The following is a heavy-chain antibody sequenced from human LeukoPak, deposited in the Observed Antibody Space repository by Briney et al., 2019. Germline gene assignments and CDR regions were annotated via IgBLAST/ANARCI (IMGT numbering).Heavy chain of an antibody. CDR3: MGAHGY. Sequence: SGGSLRLSCVVSGYSFSTNMMTWVRQAPGKGLEWVATILPGGRESYRVDSVKGRFTISRDNAKNSLYLQINILRAEDTAVYYCMGAHGYWGQGTLVTVTS. CDR2: ILPGGRES. J-gene: IGHJ4*02. V-gene: IGHV3-7*01. CDR1: GYSFSTNM.